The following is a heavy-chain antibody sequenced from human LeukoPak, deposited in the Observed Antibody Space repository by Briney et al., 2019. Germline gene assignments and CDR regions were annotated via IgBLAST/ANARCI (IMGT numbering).Heavy chain of an antibody. CDR1: GGSISSSY. V-gene: IGHV4-4*07. CDR3: ARDPNSAL. D-gene: IGHD4-23*01. J-gene: IGHJ4*02. CDR2: VHTTGST. Sequence: PSETLSLTCTVSGGSISSSYWSWIRQSAGKRLEWIGRVHTTGSTNYNPSFKSRVTMSIDTSKTQFSLKLTSVTAADTAVYYCARDPNSALWGQGILVTVSS.